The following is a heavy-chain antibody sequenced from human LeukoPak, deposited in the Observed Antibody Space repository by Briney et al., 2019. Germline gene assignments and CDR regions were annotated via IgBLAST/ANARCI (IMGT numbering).Heavy chain of an antibody. CDR3: AAAPDPYYYDSSGYQAGAFDI. D-gene: IGHD3-22*01. Sequence: SVTVSCKASGGTFSSYAISWVRQAPGQGLEWMGGIIPIFGTANYAQKFQGRVTITADESTSTAYMELSSLRSEDTAVYYCAAAPDPYYYDSSGYQAGAFDIWGQGTMVTVSS. J-gene: IGHJ3*02. CDR1: GGTFSSYA. CDR2: IIPIFGTA. V-gene: IGHV1-69*13.